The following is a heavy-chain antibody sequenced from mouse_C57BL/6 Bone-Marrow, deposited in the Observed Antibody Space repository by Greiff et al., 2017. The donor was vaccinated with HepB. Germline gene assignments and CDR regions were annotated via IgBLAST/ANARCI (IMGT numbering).Heavy chain of an antibody. CDR1: GYTFTSYG. Sequence: VQLVESGAELARPGASVKLSCKASGYTFTSYGISWVKQRTGQGLEWIGEIYPRSGNTYYNEKFKGKATLTADKSSSTAYMELRSLTSEDSAVYFCARTRLRYPYDYWGQGTTLTVSS. V-gene: IGHV1-81*01. CDR3: ARTRLRYPYDY. CDR2: IYPRSGNT. J-gene: IGHJ2*01. D-gene: IGHD1-1*01.